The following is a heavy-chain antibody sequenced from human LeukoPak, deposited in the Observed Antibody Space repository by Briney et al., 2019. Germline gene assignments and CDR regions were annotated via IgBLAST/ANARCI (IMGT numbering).Heavy chain of an antibody. CDR3: ARSVAVAARRIYWYFDL. CDR2: MSFSGSTI. D-gene: IGHD6-19*01. J-gene: IGHJ2*01. V-gene: IGHV3-48*03. CDR1: GFTFSSYE. Sequence: PGGSLRLSCVASGFTFSSYEMNWVRQAPGRGLEWVSYMSFSGSTIYYADSVKGRFTISRDNSKNTVYLQMNSLRAEDTAVYFCARSVAVAARRIYWYFDLWGRGTLVTVSS.